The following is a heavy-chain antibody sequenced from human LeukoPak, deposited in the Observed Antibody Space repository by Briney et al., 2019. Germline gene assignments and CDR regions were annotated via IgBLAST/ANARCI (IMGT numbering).Heavy chain of an antibody. CDR3: ERDMGVICSSRGAFDI. Sequence: SETLSLTCTVSGGSISSYYWSWIRQPAGKGLEWIGRIYTSGSTNYNPYLKSRVTMSVDTSKNQFSLKLSSVTAADTDVYYCERDMGVICSSRGAFDIWGQGTMVTVSS. CDR2: IYTSGST. J-gene: IGHJ3*02. D-gene: IGHD6-13*01. CDR1: GGSISSYY. V-gene: IGHV4-4*07.